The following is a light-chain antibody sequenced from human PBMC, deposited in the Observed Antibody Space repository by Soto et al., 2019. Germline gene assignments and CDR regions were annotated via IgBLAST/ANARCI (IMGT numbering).Light chain of an antibody. CDR3: QQYCSSPWT. CDR2: GAS. CDR1: QTVSNSY. J-gene: IGKJ1*01. V-gene: IGKV3-20*01. Sequence: EMVLTQSPGTLSLSPGERATLSFRASQTVSNSYIAWYQQKPGQAPRLLIYGASSRATGIPDRFSGSGSGTDFTLTISRLEPEEFAVYYCQQYCSSPWTFGQGTKVVIK.